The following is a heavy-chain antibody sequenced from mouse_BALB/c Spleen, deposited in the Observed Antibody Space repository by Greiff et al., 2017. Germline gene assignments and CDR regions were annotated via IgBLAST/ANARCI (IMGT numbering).Heavy chain of an antibody. Sequence: EVKVVESGGGLVQPGGSLRLSCATSGFTFTDYYMSWVRQPPGKALEWLGFIRNKANGYTTEYSASVKGRFTISRDNSQSILYLQMNTLGAEDSATYYCARPDGNDVTWFAYWGQGTLVTVSA. CDR3: ARPDGNDVTWFAY. D-gene: IGHD2-2*01. CDR2: IRNKANGYTT. V-gene: IGHV7-3*02. CDR1: GFTFTDYY. J-gene: IGHJ3*01.